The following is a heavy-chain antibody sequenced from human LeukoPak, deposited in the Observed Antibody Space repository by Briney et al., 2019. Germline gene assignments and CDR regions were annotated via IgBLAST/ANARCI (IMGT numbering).Heavy chain of an antibody. D-gene: IGHD3-16*01. J-gene: IGHJ4*02. CDR2: MTVSRSGI. CDR1: GFTFGSHN. CDR3: ARDLGGGGVFDY. Sequence: PGGSLRLSCTASGFTFGSHNMNWVRQAPGEGLEWVSSMTVSRSGIFYADSVKGRFTISRDNAKNSLYLQMNSLRDEDTAVYYCARDLGGGGVFDYWGQGTLVTVSS. V-gene: IGHV3-48*02.